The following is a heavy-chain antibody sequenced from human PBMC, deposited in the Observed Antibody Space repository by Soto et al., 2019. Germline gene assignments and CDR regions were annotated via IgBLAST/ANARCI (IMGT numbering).Heavy chain of an antibody. CDR3: ARDGSSIWV. Sequence: EVQLVESGGGLVQPGGSLRLSCAASGFTVSNNYMRWVRQAPGKGLEWVSLIYSGGATYYADSVKGRFTISRDNSKNTLYLQMNSLRAEDTAVYYCARDGSSIWVGGQGILVTVSS. D-gene: IGHD2-15*01. V-gene: IGHV3-66*01. J-gene: IGHJ4*02. CDR1: GFTVSNNY. CDR2: IYSGGAT.